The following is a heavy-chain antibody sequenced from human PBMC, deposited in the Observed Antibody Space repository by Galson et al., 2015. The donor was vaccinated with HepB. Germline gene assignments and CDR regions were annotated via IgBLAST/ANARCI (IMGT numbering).Heavy chain of an antibody. CDR3: ARVPTSIAAAGTVWFDP. CDR2: MNPNSSNT. D-gene: IGHD6-13*01. CDR1: GYTFTSYD. V-gene: IGHV1-8*01. Sequence: SVKVSCKASGYTFTSYDINWVRQATGQGLEWMGWMNPNSSNTGYAQKFQGRVTMTRNTSISTAYMELSSLRSEDTAVYYCARVPTSIAAAGTVWFDPWGQGTLVTVSS. J-gene: IGHJ5*02.